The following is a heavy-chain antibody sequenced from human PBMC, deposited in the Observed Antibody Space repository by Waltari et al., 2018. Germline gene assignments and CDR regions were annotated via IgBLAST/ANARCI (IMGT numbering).Heavy chain of an antibody. CDR1: GVSISTSNYY. D-gene: IGHD3-16*02. J-gene: IGHJ5*02. V-gene: IGHV4-39*06. CDR3: ARNSGDLSWP. Sequence: QESGPGLVKPSETLSLTCTVSGVSISTSNYYWVCVRQPPGKGLEWIGTISYSVVSYYNAALESRGTISLDTSKSQLAVRLASVIAADTAVYYCARNSGDLSWPWGQGTLVIVSS. CDR2: ISYSVVS.